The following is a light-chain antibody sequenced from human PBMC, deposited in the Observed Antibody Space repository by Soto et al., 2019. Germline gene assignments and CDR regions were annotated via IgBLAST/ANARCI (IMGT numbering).Light chain of an antibody. V-gene: IGKV3-15*01. CDR2: GAS. CDR1: QTISKK. Sequence: EIVMTQSPATLSVSPGERATLSCRASQTISKKLAWYQQKSGQAPRLLIYGASTRATGIPARFSGSGSGTEFTLTISSLQSEDFAVYYCQQYNNWWTFGQGTKVDIK. CDR3: QQYNNWWT. J-gene: IGKJ1*01.